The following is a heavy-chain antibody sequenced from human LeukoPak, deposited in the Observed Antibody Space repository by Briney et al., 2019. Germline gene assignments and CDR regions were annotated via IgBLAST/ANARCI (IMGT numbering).Heavy chain of an antibody. V-gene: IGHV4-39*01. D-gene: IGHD4-17*01. CDR2: IFYDGSI. Sequence: SETLSLTCTVSGGSVSTTSSYWAWIRQPPGRGLVWIGNIFYDGSIYYNSSLKSRLTISVDTSKNQFSLKLSSVTAADTAVYYCAMTVSRYYGMDVWGQGTTVTVSS. CDR3: AMTVSRYYGMDV. J-gene: IGHJ6*02. CDR1: GGSVSTTSSY.